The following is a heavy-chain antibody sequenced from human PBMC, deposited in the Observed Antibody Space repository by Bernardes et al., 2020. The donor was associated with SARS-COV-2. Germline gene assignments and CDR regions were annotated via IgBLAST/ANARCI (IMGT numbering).Heavy chain of an antibody. V-gene: IGHV4-39*01. D-gene: IGHD6-19*01. CDR1: GGSISSSSYY. J-gene: IGHJ4*02. CDR2: IYYTGTT. CDR3: ARALPEAVAGMGRFDY. Sequence: SETLSLTCTVSGGSISSSSYYWGWIRQPPGMGLEWIGTIYYTGTTYYNPSLKSRVTISVDTSKNQFSLKLSSVTAAATAVYYFARALPEAVAGMGRFDYWGQGALVTVSS.